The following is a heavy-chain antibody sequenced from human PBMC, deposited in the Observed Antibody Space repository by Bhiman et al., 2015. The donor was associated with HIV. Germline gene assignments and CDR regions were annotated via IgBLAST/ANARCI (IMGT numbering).Heavy chain of an antibody. V-gene: IGHV3-48*01. CDR3: AREFGKGIAAAAYDY. CDR2: ISSSGSKI. D-gene: IGHD6-13*01. J-gene: IGHJ4*02. CDR1: GFTFRSYS. Sequence: EVQLVESGGGLVQPGGSLRLSCAASGFTFRSYSMNWVRQAPGKGLEWVAYISSSGSKINYADSVKGRFSISRDNAKNSVYLQMNSLRAEDTAVYYCAREFGKGIAAAAYDYWGQGTLVTVSS.